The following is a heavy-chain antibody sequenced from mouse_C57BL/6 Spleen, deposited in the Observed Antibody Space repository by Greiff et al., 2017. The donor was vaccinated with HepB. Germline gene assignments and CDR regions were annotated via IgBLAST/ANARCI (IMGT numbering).Heavy chain of an antibody. CDR2: IDPETGGT. V-gene: IGHV1-15*01. Sequence: QVQLQQSGAELVRPGASVTLSCKASGYTFTDYEMHWVKQTPVHGLEWIGAIDPETGGTAYNQKFKGKSILTADTSSSTAYMELRSLTSEASAVYYCTGYSNYEWAMDYWGQGTSVTVSS. CDR1: GYTFTDYE. CDR3: TGYSNYEWAMDY. J-gene: IGHJ4*01. D-gene: IGHD2-5*01.